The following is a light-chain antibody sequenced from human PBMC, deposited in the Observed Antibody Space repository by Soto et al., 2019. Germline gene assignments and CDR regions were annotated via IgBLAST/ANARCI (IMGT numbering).Light chain of an antibody. Sequence: EIALTQSPGTLSLSPGERTTLSCRASQNVRSYLAWYQQRPGQAPRLLIYGASTRATGIPPRFSGSGSGTDFTLTISRLEPEDFAVYYCQQYGSSPLTFGGGTKVDIK. V-gene: IGKV3-20*01. CDR2: GAS. J-gene: IGKJ4*01. CDR3: QQYGSSPLT. CDR1: QNVRSY.